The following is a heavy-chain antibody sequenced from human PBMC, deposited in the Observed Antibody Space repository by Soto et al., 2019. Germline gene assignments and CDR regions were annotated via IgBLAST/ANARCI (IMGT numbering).Heavy chain of an antibody. CDR1: RWTFTSYS. J-gene: IGHJ4*02. CDR2: INVYNGNT. V-gene: IGHV1-18*01. D-gene: IGHD4-4*01. Sequence: ASVHVSFQASRWTFTSYSISLVRQAPCQRLAWMGWINVYNGNTKYAQKFQVRVTMTTDTSTSTVYMELMSLSSDDASVYYCARDSVAVTSCSSGDWGQGTLVTVSS. CDR3: ARDSVAVTSCSSGD.